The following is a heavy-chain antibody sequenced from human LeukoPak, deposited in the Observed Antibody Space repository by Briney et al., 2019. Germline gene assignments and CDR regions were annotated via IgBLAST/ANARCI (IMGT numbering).Heavy chain of an antibody. D-gene: IGHD3-10*01. V-gene: IGHV4-61*02. CDR2: IYTSGST. CDR1: GGSISSGSYY. J-gene: IGHJ4*02. Sequence: PSETLSLTCTVSGGSISSGSYYWSWIRQPAGKGLEWIGRIYTSGSTNYNPSLKSRVTISVDTSKNQFSLKLSSVTAADTAVYYCARGSTMVRGVLIWSQGTLVTVSS. CDR3: ARGSTMVRGVLI.